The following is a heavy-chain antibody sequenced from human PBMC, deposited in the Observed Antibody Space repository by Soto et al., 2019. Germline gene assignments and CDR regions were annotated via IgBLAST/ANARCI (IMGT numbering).Heavy chain of an antibody. Sequence: QLQLQESGPGLVKPAETLSLKCAVSGGSVSSGNYFWGWIRQPPGKGLEWMGNIYYNGDTYYSPSLKGRVTMSVDTAPNQFSXXXXXXXXXXXXXXXXXXXXXXXWNQGYAFDFWGQGTLVTVSS. CDR3: XXXXXXXWNQGYAFDF. CDR2: IYYNGDT. V-gene: IGHV4-39*01. CDR1: GGSVSSGNYF. D-gene: IGHD1-1*01. J-gene: IGHJ3*01.